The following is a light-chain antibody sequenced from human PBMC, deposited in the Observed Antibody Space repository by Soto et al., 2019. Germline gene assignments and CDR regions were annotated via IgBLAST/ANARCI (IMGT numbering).Light chain of an antibody. CDR3: QQYGSSPGDT. Sequence: EIVLTQSPGTLSLSPGERATLSCRASQSVRSSYLAWYQQKPGQAPRLLIYGASRRATGIPDRFSGSGSGTDFTLTISRLEPEDFAVYYCQQYGSSPGDTFGQGTKLEIK. CDR1: QSVRSSY. V-gene: IGKV3-20*01. J-gene: IGKJ2*01. CDR2: GAS.